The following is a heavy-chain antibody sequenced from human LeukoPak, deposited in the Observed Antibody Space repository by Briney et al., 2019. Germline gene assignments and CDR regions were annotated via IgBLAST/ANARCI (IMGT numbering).Heavy chain of an antibody. J-gene: IGHJ6*03. Sequence: PGGSLRLSCAASGFTFSSYSMNWIRQAPGKGLEWVSSISSSSSYIYYADSVKGRFTISRDNAKNSLYLQMNSLRAEDTAVYYCARDASVGALYYYYYMDVWGKGTTVTVSS. CDR2: ISSSSSYI. CDR1: GFTFSSYS. CDR3: ARDASVGALYYYYYMDV. V-gene: IGHV3-21*01. D-gene: IGHD1-26*01.